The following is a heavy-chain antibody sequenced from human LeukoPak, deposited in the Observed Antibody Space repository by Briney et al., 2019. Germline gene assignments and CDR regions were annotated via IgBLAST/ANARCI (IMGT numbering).Heavy chain of an antibody. Sequence: GGSLRLSCAASGFTVSSNYMSWVGQAPGKGLEWVSVIYSGGSTYYADSVKGRFTISRDNSKNTLYLQMNSLRAEDTAVYYCARDCGYSSSCGFDYWGQGTLVTVSS. J-gene: IGHJ4*02. D-gene: IGHD6-13*01. CDR1: GFTVSSNY. CDR3: ARDCGYSSSCGFDY. V-gene: IGHV3-53*01. CDR2: IYSGGST.